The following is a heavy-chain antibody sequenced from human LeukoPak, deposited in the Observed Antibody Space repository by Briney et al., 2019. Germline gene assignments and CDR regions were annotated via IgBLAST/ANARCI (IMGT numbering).Heavy chain of an antibody. CDR3: ARGSDNRNFDY. J-gene: IGHJ4*02. V-gene: IGHV4-34*01. CDR1: GGSFSGYY. CDR2: INHSGST. Sequence: SETMSLTCAVYGGSFSGYYWSWIRQPPGKGLEWIGEINHSGSTNYNPSLKSRVTISVDTSKNQFSLKLSSVTAADTAVYYCARGSDNRNFDYWGQGTLVTVSS. D-gene: IGHD1-14*01.